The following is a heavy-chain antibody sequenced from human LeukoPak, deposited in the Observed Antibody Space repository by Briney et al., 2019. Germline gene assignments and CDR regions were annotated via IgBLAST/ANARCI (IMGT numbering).Heavy chain of an antibody. CDR3: ARGLPPNPNPFDY. Sequence: GESLKISCKGSGYRFTNYWIGWVRQMPGKGLEWMGIIYPGDSDTRYSPAFQGQVTISADKPISTAYLQWSSLKASDTAMYYCARGLPPNPNPFDYWGQGTLVTVSS. V-gene: IGHV5-51*04. CDR1: GYRFTNYW. J-gene: IGHJ4*02. CDR2: IYPGDSDT. D-gene: IGHD4-11*01.